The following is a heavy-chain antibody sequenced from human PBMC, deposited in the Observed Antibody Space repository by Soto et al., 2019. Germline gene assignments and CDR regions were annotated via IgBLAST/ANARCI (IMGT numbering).Heavy chain of an antibody. CDR3: AIGRFDY. Sequence: GGSLRLSCAASGFTFSSYGMHWVRQAPGKGLEWVAVISYDGSNKYYADSVKGRFTISRDNSKNTLYLQMNSLRAEDTAVYYCAIGRFDYWGQGTLVTVSS. J-gene: IGHJ4*02. V-gene: IGHV3-30*03. D-gene: IGHD3-10*01. CDR2: ISYDGSNK. CDR1: GFTFSSYG.